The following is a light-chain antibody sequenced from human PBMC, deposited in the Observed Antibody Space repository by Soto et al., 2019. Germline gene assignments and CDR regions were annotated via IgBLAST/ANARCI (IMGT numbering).Light chain of an antibody. CDR3: QQYSKWPLT. CDR2: GTY. V-gene: IGKV3-15*01. Sequence: EIVMTQSPATLSVPPGEGATLSCRASQSVSDNLAWYQQKPGQAPRLLIYGTYTRATTIPARFSGSGSETEFTLTISSLQSEDSAVYYCQQYSKWPLTFGQGTRLEIK. CDR1: QSVSDN. J-gene: IGKJ5*01.